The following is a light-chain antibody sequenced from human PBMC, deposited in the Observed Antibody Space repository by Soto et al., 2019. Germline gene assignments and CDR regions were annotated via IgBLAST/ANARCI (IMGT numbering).Light chain of an antibody. CDR2: MAS. CDR3: LQDYNYPFT. V-gene: IGKV1-5*03. Sequence: DIQMTQSPSTLSASVGDRVTITCRASQNINEYLAWYQQKPGEAPKLLIYMASSLEAEVPSRFSGGGSGTEFTLTISSLQPEDSAAYYCLQDYNYPFTFGQGTRLEIK. J-gene: IGKJ5*01. CDR1: QNINEY.